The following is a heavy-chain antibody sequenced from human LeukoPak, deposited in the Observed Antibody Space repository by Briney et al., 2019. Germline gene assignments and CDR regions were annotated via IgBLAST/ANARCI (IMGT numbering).Heavy chain of an antibody. CDR1: GGTISSYA. Sequence: SVKVSCKASGGTISSYAISWVRQAPGQGLEWMGGIIPIFGTANYAQKFQGRVTITADESTSTAYMELSSLRSEDTAVYYCARGRQHIVVVTAFDYWGQGTLVTVSS. D-gene: IGHD2-21*02. CDR2: IIPIFGTA. J-gene: IGHJ4*02. V-gene: IGHV1-69*13. CDR3: ARGRQHIVVVTAFDY.